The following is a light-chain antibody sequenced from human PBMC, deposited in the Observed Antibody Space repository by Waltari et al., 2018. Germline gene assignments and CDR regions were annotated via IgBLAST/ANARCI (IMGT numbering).Light chain of an antibody. CDR1: QDISNH. J-gene: IGKJ5*01. CDR3: QQYDNLPSIT. Sequence: DIQMTQSPSSLSASVGDRVTITCQASQDISNHLNWYQQKQGNTPKLLIYDASTLETGVPSRFSRSGSGTDFTFTITSLQHEDIATYYCQQYDNLPSITFGQGTRLDIK. V-gene: IGKV1-33*01. CDR2: DAS.